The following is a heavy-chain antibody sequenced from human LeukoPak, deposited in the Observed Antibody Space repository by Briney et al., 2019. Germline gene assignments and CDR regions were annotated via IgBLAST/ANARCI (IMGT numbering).Heavy chain of an antibody. Sequence: PGGSLRLSCAASGFTFSSYAMHWVRQAPGKGLEWVAVISYDGSNKYYADSVEGRFTISRDNSKNTLYLQMNSLRAEDTAVYYCATPSSIAARQSFDYWGQGTLVTVSS. CDR1: GFTFSSYA. D-gene: IGHD6-6*01. V-gene: IGHV3-30-3*01. CDR2: ISYDGSNK. CDR3: ATPSSIAARQSFDY. J-gene: IGHJ4*02.